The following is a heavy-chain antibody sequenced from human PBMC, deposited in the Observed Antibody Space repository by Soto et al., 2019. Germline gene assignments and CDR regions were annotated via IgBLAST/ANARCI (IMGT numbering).Heavy chain of an antibody. Sequence: ASVKVSCKASGYTFTSYAMHWVRQAPGQRLEWMGWINAGNGNTKYSQKFQGRVTITRDTSASTAYMELSSLSFADTAVYYCARSIVVVTALVYWGQGPLVTVSS. CDR2: INAGNGNT. J-gene: IGHJ4*02. V-gene: IGHV1-3*01. D-gene: IGHD2-21*02. CDR1: GYTFTSYA. CDR3: ARSIVVVTALVY.